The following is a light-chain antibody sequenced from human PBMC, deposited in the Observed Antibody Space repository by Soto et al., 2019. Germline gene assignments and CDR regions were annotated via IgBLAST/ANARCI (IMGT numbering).Light chain of an antibody. V-gene: IGLV2-14*01. CDR3: SSYTSSSTYV. CDR1: SSDVGGYNY. J-gene: IGLJ1*01. Sequence: QSVLTQPASVSGSPGQSITISCTGTSSDVGGYNYVSWYQQHPGKAPKLMIYDVSDRPSGVSNPFSGSKSGNTASLTISGLQAEDEADYYCSSYTSSSTYVLGTGTKVTVL. CDR2: DVS.